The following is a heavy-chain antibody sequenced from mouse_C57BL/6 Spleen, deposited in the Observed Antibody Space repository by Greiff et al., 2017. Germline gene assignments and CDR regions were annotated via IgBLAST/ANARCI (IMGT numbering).Heavy chain of an antibody. V-gene: IGHV1-69*01. D-gene: IGHD1-1*01. J-gene: IGHJ4*01. CDR1: GYTFTSYW. CDR2: IDPSDSYT. CDR3: ARHDYGSSTAGAMDY. Sequence: VQLQQPGAELVMPGASVKLSCKASGYTFTSYWMHWVKQRPGQGLEWIGEIDPSDSYTNYNQKFKGKSTLTVDKSSSTAYMQLSSLTSEDSAVYYCARHDYGSSTAGAMDYWGQGTSVTVSS.